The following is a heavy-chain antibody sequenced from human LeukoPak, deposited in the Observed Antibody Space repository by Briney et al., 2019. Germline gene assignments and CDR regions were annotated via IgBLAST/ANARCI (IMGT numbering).Heavy chain of an antibody. CDR1: GYSFTSYW. D-gene: IGHD2-21*02. CDR2: IYPGDSDT. J-gene: IGHJ4*02. CDR3: ARRKHCGGDCYSPIDY. V-gene: IGHV5-51*01. Sequence: GESLKISCKGSGYSFTSYWIGWVRQMPGKGLEWMGIIYPGDSDTRYSPSFQGQVTISADKSISTAYLQWSSLKASDTAMYYCARRKHCGGDCYSPIDYWGQGTLVTVSS.